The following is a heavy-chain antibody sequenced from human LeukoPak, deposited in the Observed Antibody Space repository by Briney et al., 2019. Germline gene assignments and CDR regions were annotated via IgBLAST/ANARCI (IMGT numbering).Heavy chain of an antibody. J-gene: IGHJ5*02. CDR1: GGSFSGYY. CDR2: INHSGST. D-gene: IGHD3-10*01. CDR3: ARSPYYYGSGSYYIGNWFDP. Sequence: PSETLSLTCAVYGGSFSGYYWSWIRQPPGKGLEWIGEINHSGSTNYNPSLKSRVTISVDTSKNQFSLKLSSVTAADTAVYYCARSPYYYGSGSYYIGNWFDPWGQGTLVTVSS. V-gene: IGHV4-34*01.